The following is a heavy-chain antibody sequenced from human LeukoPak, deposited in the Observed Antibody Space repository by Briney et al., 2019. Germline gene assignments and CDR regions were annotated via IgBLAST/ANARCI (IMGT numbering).Heavy chain of an antibody. CDR3: ASRLRNYRPFDY. J-gene: IGHJ4*02. CDR1: GGSFSGYY. CDR2: TNHSGST. Sequence: SETLSLTCAVYGGSFSGYYWSWIRQPPGKGLDGVGETNHSGSTNYNTSLKSEVTISVHTSKTQFSLKLSSVTAADTAVYYCASRLRNYRPFDYWGQGTLVTVSS. D-gene: IGHD4-11*01. V-gene: IGHV4-34*01.